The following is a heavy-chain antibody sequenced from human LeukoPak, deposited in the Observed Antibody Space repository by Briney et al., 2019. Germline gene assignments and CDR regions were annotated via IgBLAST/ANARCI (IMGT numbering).Heavy chain of an antibody. J-gene: IGHJ4*02. CDR3: ARSDYGGNQYYSHY. D-gene: IGHD4-23*01. CDR1: GGSISSYY. Sequence: SETLSLTCTVSGGSISSYYWSWIRQPPGKGLEWIGYIYTSGSTNYNPSLKSRVTISVDTSKNQFSLKLSSVTAADTAVYYCARSDYGGNQYYSHYWGQGTLVTLSS. V-gene: IGHV4-4*09. CDR2: IYTSGST.